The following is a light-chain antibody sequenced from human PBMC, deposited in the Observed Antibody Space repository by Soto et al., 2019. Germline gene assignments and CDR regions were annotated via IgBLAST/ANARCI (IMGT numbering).Light chain of an antibody. CDR2: EAS. CDR1: QSVSIW. CDR3: QQYYDYPCM. J-gene: IGKJ1*01. V-gene: IGKV1-5*01. Sequence: DIHMTQSPATLSASVGDRVAITCRASQSVSIWLAWYQQKPGNAPRLLIYEASSLKSGVPSRFSGSGSGTEFTLTISSLQPDDFATYYCQQYYDYPCMFGQGTKVEIK.